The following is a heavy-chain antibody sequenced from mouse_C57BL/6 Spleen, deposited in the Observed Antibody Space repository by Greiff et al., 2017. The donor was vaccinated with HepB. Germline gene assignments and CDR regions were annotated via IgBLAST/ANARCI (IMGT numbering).Heavy chain of an antibody. CDR3: ARDLMVTTYYFDY. Sequence: EVKLVESGGGLVKPGGSLKLSCAASGFTFSSYAMSWVRQTPEKRLEWVATISDGGSYTYYPDNVKGRFTISRDNAKNNLYLQMSHLKSEDTAMYYCARDLMVTTYYFDYWGQGTTLTVSS. D-gene: IGHD2-2*01. J-gene: IGHJ2*01. CDR1: GFTFSSYA. CDR2: ISDGGSYT. V-gene: IGHV5-4*01.